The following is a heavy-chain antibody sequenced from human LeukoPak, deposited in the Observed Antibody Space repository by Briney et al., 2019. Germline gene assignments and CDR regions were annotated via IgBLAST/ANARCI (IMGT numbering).Heavy chain of an antibody. CDR2: ITSISDGT. CDR3: VKDRPNYFGWNGHYYTRNGDS. V-gene: IGHV3-23*01. J-gene: IGHJ5*01. Sequence: GGSLRLSCAASGFTFNIYAMSWVRQAPGEGLEWVSSITSISDGTFYADSVKGRFTISRDNSKSTLCLQMNSLRAEDTALYYCVKDRPNYFGWNGHYYTRNGDSWGQGTLVTVSS. CDR1: GFTFNIYA. D-gene: IGHD3-10*01.